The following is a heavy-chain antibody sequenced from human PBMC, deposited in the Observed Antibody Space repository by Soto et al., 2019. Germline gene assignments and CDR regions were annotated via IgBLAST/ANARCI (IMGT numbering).Heavy chain of an antibody. J-gene: IGHJ5*02. CDR1: GFTFSSYA. CDR2: ISGSGGST. Sequence: AGGSLRLSCAASGFTFSSYAMSWVRQAPGKGLEWVSAISGSGGSTYYADSVKGRFTISRDNSKNTLYLQMNSLRAEDTAVYYCAKMALLYYDFWSGSDWFDPWGQGTLVTVSS. V-gene: IGHV3-23*01. D-gene: IGHD3-3*01. CDR3: AKMALLYYDFWSGSDWFDP.